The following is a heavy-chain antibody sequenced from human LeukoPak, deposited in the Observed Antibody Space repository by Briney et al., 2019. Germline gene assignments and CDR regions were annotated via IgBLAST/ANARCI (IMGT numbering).Heavy chain of an antibody. CDR3: ARHQLLGPCFKGVCSDAFDI. V-gene: IGHV5-10-1*01. CDR2: IDPSDSYT. J-gene: IGHJ3*02. D-gene: IGHD2-8*01. Sequence: GESLKISSKGSRYRFTSYWISWVRQMPGKGLEWMGRIDPSDSYTNYSPSFQGHLTISADKSISTAYLQWSSLKASDTAMYYCARHQLLGPCFKGVCSDAFDIWGQGTMVTVSS. CDR1: RYRFTSYW.